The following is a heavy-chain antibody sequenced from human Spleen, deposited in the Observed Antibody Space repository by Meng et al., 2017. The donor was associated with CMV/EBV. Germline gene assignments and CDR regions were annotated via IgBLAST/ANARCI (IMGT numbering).Heavy chain of an antibody. D-gene: IGHD4-11*01. CDR2: IYYSGTT. Sequence: LRLSCTVSGYSISSGYYWGWIRQPPGKGLEWIGYIYYSGTTYYNPSLKSRLTISVDTSKNQFSLKLSSVTAADTAVYYCARSPWVTTRWYYFDYWGQGRLVTVSS. CDR1: GYSISSGYY. CDR3: ARSPWVTTRWYYFDY. V-gene: IGHV4-30-4*08. J-gene: IGHJ4*02.